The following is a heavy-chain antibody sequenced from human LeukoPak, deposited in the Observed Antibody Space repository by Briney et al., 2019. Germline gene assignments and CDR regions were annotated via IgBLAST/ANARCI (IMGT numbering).Heavy chain of an antibody. CDR1: GGSISSSSDY. CDR3: ARDPSGGDRPEDWFDP. CDR2: VYYSGSA. J-gene: IGHJ5*02. V-gene: IGHV4-39*07. Sequence: PSETLSLTCTVSGGSISSSSDYWGWIRQPPGTGLEWIGRVYYSGSAYYNPSLKSRVTISVDTSKNQFSLKLSSVTAADTAVYYCARDPSGGDRPEDWFDPWGQGTLVTVSS.